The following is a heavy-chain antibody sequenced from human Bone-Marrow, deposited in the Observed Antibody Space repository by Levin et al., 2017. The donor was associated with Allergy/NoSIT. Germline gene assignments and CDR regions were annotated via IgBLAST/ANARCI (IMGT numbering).Heavy chain of an antibody. CDR2: IRNKANSYTT. CDR3: ARSRGGSTGYHLDY. CDR1: GFSFSDHF. Sequence: QRGESLKISCAASGFSFSDHFMDWVRQAPGKGLEWVGRIRNKANSYTTEYAASVKGRFTISRDDSKDSLYLQMDSLKTEDTAVYYCARSRGGSTGYHLDYWGLGTLVTVSS. J-gene: IGHJ4*02. V-gene: IGHV3-72*01. D-gene: IGHD5-12*01.